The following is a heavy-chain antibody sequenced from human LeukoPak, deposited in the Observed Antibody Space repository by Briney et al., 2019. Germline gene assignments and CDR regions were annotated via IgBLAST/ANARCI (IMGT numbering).Heavy chain of an antibody. D-gene: IGHD5-18*01. V-gene: IGHV3-30-3*01. Sequence: GRSLRLSCAASGFTFNTYTMHWVRQAPDRGLEWVAVISNDGSNKFYVDSVKGRFTISRDNSKNTLYLQMNSLRAEDTAVYYCARDPGQLDYYYGMDVWGKGTTVTVSS. CDR2: ISNDGSNK. CDR1: GFTFNTYT. J-gene: IGHJ6*04. CDR3: ARDPGQLDYYYGMDV.